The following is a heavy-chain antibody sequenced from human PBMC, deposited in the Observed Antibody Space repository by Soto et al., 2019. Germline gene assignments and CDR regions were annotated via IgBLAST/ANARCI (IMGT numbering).Heavy chain of an antibody. J-gene: IGHJ6*02. D-gene: IGHD3-9*01. Sequence: EVQLVETGGGLIQPGGSLRLSCAASGFTVSSNYMSWVRQAPGKGLEWVSVIYSGGSTYYADSVKGRFTISRDNSKKTLYLQMNSLRAEDTAVYYCARLEYDILTGYLYGMDVWGQGTTVTVSS. CDR1: GFTVSSNY. CDR3: ARLEYDILTGYLYGMDV. CDR2: IYSGGST. V-gene: IGHV3-53*02.